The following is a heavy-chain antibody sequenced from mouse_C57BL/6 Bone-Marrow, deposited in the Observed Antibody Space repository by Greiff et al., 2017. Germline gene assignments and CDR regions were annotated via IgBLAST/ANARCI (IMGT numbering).Heavy chain of an antibody. CDR3: STFDGNYFDF. CDR1: GFNIKDDY. D-gene: IGHD2-3*01. V-gene: IGHV14-4*01. Sequence: EVQVVESGAELVRPGASVKLSCTASGFNIKDDYIHWVKQRPEQGLEWIGWIDPEIGATEYASKFQGMATITYDTSSNTAYLQLSSLTSEDTAVYYCSTFDGNYFDFWGQGTPLTVAS. J-gene: IGHJ2*01. CDR2: IDPEIGAT.